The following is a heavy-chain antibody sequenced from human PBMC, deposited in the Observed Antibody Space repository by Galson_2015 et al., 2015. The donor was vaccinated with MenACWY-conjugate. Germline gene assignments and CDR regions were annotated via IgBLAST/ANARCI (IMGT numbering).Heavy chain of an antibody. CDR1: GFTFSSYA. Sequence: SLRLSCAASGFTFSSYAMHWVRQAPGKGLEWVAVISCDGSNKYYADSVKGRFTISRDNSKNTLYLQMNSLRAEDTAVYYCAGAGYGDYPIGEFDYWDQGTLVTVSS. CDR2: ISCDGSNK. D-gene: IGHD4-17*01. V-gene: IGHV3-30*04. J-gene: IGHJ4*02. CDR3: AGAGYGDYPIGEFDY.